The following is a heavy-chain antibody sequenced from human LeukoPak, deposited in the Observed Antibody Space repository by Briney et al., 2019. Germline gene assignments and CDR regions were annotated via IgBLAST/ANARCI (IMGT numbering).Heavy chain of an antibody. J-gene: IGHJ6*02. V-gene: IGHV3-21*01. Sequence: GGSLRLSCAASGFTFSSYSMNWVRQAPGKGLEWVSSISSSSSYIYYADSVKGRFTISRDNAKNSLYLQMNSLRAEDTAVYYCAGSLHDYSLYYYGMDVWGQGTTVTVSS. CDR2: ISSSSSYI. CDR3: AGSLHDYSLYYYGMDV. D-gene: IGHD2-15*01. CDR1: GFTFSSYS.